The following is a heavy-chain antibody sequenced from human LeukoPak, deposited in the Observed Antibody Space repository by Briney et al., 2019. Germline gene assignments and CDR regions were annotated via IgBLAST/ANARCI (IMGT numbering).Heavy chain of an antibody. CDR2: IYYSGST. V-gene: IGHV4-39*01. D-gene: IGHD3-16*01. CDR3: SRQGGPLGWTLGVCL. J-gene: IGHJ4*01. CDR1: GGSISSSSYY. Sequence: SETLSLTCTVSGGSISSSSYYWGWIRQPPGKGLEWIGSIYYSGSTYYNPSLKSRVTISVDTSKNQFSLKLSSVTAADTAVYYRSRQGGPLGWTLGVCLWGQGTLVTVPS.